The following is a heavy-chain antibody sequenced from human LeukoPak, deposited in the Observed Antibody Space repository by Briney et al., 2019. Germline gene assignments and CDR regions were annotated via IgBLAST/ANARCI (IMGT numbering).Heavy chain of an antibody. CDR1: GYTFTGYY. CDR3: ARNIWFGESSDGSDI. D-gene: IGHD3-10*01. V-gene: IGHV1-2*02. CDR2: INPNSGGT. Sequence: GASVKVSCKASGYTFTGYYMHWVRQAPGQGLEWMGWINPNSGGTNYAQKVQGRVTMTRDTSISTAYMELSRLRSDDTAMYYCARNIWFGESSDGSDIWGQGTMVTVSS. J-gene: IGHJ3*02.